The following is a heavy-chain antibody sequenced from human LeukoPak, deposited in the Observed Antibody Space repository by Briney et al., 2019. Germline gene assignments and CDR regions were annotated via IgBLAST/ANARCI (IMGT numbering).Heavy chain of an antibody. CDR1: GFTFSSYS. J-gene: IGHJ4*02. V-gene: IGHV3-21*04. CDR2: TSSSSSYI. Sequence: MPGGSLRLSCAASGFTFSSYSMNWVRQAPGKGLEWVSSTSSSSSYIYYADSVKGRFTISRDNAKNSLYLQMNSLRAEDTAVYYCAKDRLTYVYCGGDCYFEYWGQGTLVTVSS. D-gene: IGHD2-21*02. CDR3: AKDRLTYVYCGGDCYFEY.